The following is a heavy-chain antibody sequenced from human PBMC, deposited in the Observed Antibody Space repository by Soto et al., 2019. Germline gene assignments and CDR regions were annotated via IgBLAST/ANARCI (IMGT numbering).Heavy chain of an antibody. V-gene: IGHV3-48*03. J-gene: IGHJ4*02. CDR1: GFSFSRFE. Sequence: SLRLSCAASGFSFSRFEMNWVRQAPGKGLEWVSYISSSSDVIYYADSVKGRFTISRDNAKNSLYLQMSSLRAEDTAVYFCAKDLGSYLSPAFDYWGLGTLVTVSS. CDR2: ISSSSDVI. D-gene: IGHD1-26*01. CDR3: AKDLGSYLSPAFDY.